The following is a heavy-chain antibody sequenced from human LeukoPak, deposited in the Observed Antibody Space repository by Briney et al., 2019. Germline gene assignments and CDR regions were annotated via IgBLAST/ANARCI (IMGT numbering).Heavy chain of an antibody. D-gene: IGHD4-17*01. CDR3: ARANDYGDYALVY. Sequence: SKTLSLTCTVSGGSISSFYWSWIRQPPGKGLEWIGYIYYSGSTNYNPSLKSRVTISPDTSKNQFSLRLSSVTAADTAMYYCARANDYGDYALVYWGQGTLVTVSS. V-gene: IGHV4-59*01. J-gene: IGHJ4*02. CDR1: GGSISSFY. CDR2: IYYSGST.